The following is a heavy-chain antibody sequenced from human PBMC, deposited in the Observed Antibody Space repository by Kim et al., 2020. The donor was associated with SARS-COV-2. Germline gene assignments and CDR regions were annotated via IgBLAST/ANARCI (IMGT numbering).Heavy chain of an antibody. CDR1: GGSISSYY. V-gene: IGHV4-4*07. D-gene: IGHD4-17*01. Sequence: SETLSLTCTVSGGSISSYYWSWIRQPAGKGLEWIGRIYTSGSTNYNPSLKSRVTMSVDTSKNQFSLKLSSVTAADTAVYYCARWGADYGDYVVKPSDYGMDVWGQGTTVTVSS. CDR3: ARWGADYGDYVVKPSDYGMDV. J-gene: IGHJ6*02. CDR2: IYTSGST.